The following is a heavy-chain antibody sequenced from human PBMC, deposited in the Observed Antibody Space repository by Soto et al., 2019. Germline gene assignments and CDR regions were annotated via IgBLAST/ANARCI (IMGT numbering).Heavy chain of an antibody. Sequence: QVQLQESGPGLVKPSQTLSLTCTVSGGSISSGGYYWSWIRQHPGKGLEWIGYIYYSGSTYYNPSLKSRVTISVDTSKNQFSLKLSSVTAADTAMYYCARDATLCSGGSCGNDAFDIWGQGTMVTVSS. J-gene: IGHJ3*02. V-gene: IGHV4-31*03. CDR3: ARDATLCSGGSCGNDAFDI. CDR1: GGSISSGGYY. D-gene: IGHD2-15*01. CDR2: IYYSGST.